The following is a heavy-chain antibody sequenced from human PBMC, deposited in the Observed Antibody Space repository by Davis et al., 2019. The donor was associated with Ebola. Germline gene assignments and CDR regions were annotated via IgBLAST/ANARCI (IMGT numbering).Heavy chain of an antibody. Sequence: GESLKISCIVSGLTFSRYGMHWVRQAPGKGLEWVASIPYDGSDQYYADSVKGRFTISRDNSKNTVFLRMDSLRVDDTAVYFCAQATVAAAGNNWGQGTLVTVAS. V-gene: IGHV3-30*18. CDR2: IPYDGSDQ. D-gene: IGHD6-13*01. CDR3: AQATVAAAGNN. CDR1: GLTFSRYG. J-gene: IGHJ4*02.